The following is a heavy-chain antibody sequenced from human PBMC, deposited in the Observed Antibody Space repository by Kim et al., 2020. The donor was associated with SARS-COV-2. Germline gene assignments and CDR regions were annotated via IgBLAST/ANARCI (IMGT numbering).Heavy chain of an antibody. V-gene: IGHV1-2*04. CDR3: ARDLDGMDV. CDR1: GYTFSGYY. J-gene: IGHJ6*02. Sequence: ASVKVSCKASGYTFSGYYIHWVRQAPGQGLEWMGWINPKTGGTNYAQKFQGWVTMTRDTSISTVYMELSRLRSDDTAVYYCARDLDGMDVWGQGTTVTVSS. CDR2: INPKTGGT.